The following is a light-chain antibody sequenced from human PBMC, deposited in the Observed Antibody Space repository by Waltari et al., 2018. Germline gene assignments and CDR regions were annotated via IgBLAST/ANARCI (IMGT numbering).Light chain of an antibody. CDR1: SSDVGGYNY. J-gene: IGLJ2*01. V-gene: IGLV2-14*03. Sequence: HSALTQPASVSGSPGQSITIPCRGSSSDVGGYNYASWYLQYPGQAPKLIIYDVSQRPSEISDRFSGSKSGSTASLTISGLQAEDEADYYCSSYTSSNTVVFGGGTKVTVL. CDR3: SSYTSSNTVV. CDR2: DVS.